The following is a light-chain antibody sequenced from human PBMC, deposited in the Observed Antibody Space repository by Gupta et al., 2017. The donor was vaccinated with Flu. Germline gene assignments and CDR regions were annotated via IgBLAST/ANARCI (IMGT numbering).Light chain of an antibody. CDR1: QSVSRNY. CDR2: GAS. CDR3: QQDGSSPHT. V-gene: IGKV3-20*01. Sequence: GTLSLSPGEGATLSCRASQSVSRNYLAWYQQKPGQAPRLLIYGASSRAAAFPDRFSGSGSGTDFTLTISRLELEDFAVYYCQQDGSSPHTFGQGTKVEIK. J-gene: IGKJ2*01.